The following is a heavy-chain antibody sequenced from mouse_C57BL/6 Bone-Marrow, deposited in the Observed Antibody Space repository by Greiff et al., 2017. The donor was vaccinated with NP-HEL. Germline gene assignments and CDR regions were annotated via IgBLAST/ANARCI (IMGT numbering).Heavy chain of an antibody. Sequence: EVKLVDSGGDLVKPGGSLKLSCAASGFTFSSYGMSWVRQTPDKRLEWVATISSGGSYTYYPDSVKGRFTISRDNAKNTLYLQMSSLKSEDTAMYYCARHPPYYDYDPFAYWGQGTLVTVSA. V-gene: IGHV5-6*01. J-gene: IGHJ3*01. CDR1: GFTFSSYG. CDR3: ARHPPYYDYDPFAY. CDR2: ISSGGSYT. D-gene: IGHD2-4*01.